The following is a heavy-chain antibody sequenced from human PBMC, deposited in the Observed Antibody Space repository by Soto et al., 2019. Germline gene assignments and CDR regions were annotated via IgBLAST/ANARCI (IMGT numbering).Heavy chain of an antibody. Sequence: PGGSLRLSCTVSGFTFSNFLMHWVRQAPGKGLVWVSRVTSDGTATRYADSVKGRFTISRDNAKNTLYLQMNSLRADDTAVYYCARDSSPYYDFWSGFYTYFDYWGQGALVTVSS. CDR3: ARDSSPYYDFWSGFYTYFDY. V-gene: IGHV3-74*01. J-gene: IGHJ4*02. CDR2: VTSDGTAT. D-gene: IGHD3-3*01. CDR1: GFTFSNFL.